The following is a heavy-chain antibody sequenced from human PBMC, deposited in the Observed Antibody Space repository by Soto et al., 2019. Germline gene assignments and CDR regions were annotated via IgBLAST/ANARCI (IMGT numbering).Heavy chain of an antibody. CDR3: ARSSPPGYYDSSGYYLDY. D-gene: IGHD3-22*01. Sequence: PSETLSLTCSVSGGSISSSSYYWGWIRQRPGKGLEWIGSIYYSGSTYYNPSLKSRVTISVDTSKNQFSLKLSSVTAADTAVYYCARSSPPGYYDSSGYYLDYWGQGTLVTVSS. V-gene: IGHV4-39*01. CDR2: IYYSGST. CDR1: GGSISSSSYY. J-gene: IGHJ4*02.